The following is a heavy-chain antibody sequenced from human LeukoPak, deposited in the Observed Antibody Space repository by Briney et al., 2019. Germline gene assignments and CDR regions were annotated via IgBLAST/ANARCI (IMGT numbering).Heavy chain of an antibody. Sequence: ASVKVSCKASGYTFTSYGISWVRQAPGQGLEWMGWISAYNGNTNYAQKLQGRVTMTTDASTSTAYMELRSLRSDDTAVYYCARGGDYGDPSDAFDIWGQGTMVTVSS. V-gene: IGHV1-18*01. CDR2: ISAYNGNT. J-gene: IGHJ3*02. CDR1: GYTFTSYG. D-gene: IGHD4-17*01. CDR3: ARGGDYGDPSDAFDI.